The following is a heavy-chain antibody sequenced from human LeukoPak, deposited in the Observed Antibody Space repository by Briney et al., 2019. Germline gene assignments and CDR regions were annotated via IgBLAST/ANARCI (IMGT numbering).Heavy chain of an antibody. CDR3: ASLGPIRSYFRFDP. D-gene: IGHD3-10*01. CDR1: GFTFSSYS. J-gene: IGHJ5*02. Sequence: GGSLRLSCAASGFTFSSYSMNWVRQAPGKGLEWVSSISSSSSYIYYADSVKGRFTISRDNAKNSLYLQMNSLRAEDTAVYYCASLGPIRSYFRFDPWGQGTLVTVSS. V-gene: IGHV3-21*01. CDR2: ISSSSSYI.